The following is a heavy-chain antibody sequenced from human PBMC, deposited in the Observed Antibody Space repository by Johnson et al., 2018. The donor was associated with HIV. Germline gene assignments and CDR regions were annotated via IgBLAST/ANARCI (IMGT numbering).Heavy chain of an antibody. Sequence: VQLVETGGGVVRPGGSLRLSCAASGFTFDDYGMSWVRQAPGKGLEWVSGINWNGGCTGYADSGKGRFTISRVNAKNSLYLQMNILRAEDTALYFCARGSRYWSGGSCPEAFDIWGQGTMVTVSS. CDR1: GFTFDDYG. CDR2: INWNGGCT. D-gene: IGHD2-15*01. J-gene: IGHJ3*02. CDR3: ARGSRYWSGGSCPEAFDI. V-gene: IGHV3-20*04.